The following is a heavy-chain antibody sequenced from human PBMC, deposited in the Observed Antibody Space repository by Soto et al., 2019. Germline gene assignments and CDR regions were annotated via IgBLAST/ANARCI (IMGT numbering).Heavy chain of an antibody. V-gene: IGHV4-34*01. CDR3: ARASHYYGMDV. J-gene: IGHJ6*02. Sequence: QVQLQQWGAGLLKPSETLSLTCAVYGGSFSGYYRSWIRQPPGKGLEWIGEINHSGSTNYNPSLKSRVTISVDTSKNQFSLKLSSVTAADTAVYYCARASHYYGMDVWGQGTTVTVSS. CDR1: GGSFSGYY. CDR2: INHSGST.